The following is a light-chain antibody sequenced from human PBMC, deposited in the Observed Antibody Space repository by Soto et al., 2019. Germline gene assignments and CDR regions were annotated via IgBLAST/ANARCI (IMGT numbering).Light chain of an antibody. Sequence: ESVFTRSPGTRSLAAGYRGALSWVAIRLVSSHLSWDQQKVCQPASLLIYDAYTRAAGAPGRFSGSGSGKDFTLNTSRLEPEDFAVYYCQQRDNSPSTFGHGTKVDI. V-gene: IGKV3-11*01. CDR2: DAY. CDR3: QQRDNSPST. J-gene: IGKJ1*01. CDR1: RLVSSH.